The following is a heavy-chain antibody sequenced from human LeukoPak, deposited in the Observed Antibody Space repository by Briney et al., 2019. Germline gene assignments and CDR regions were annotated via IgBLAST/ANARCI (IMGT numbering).Heavy chain of an antibody. J-gene: IGHJ4*02. V-gene: IGHV4-34*01. Sequence: SETLSLTCAVYGGSFSGYYWSWIRQPPGKGLEWIGEINHSGSTNYNPSLKSRVTISVDTSKNQFSLKLSSVTAADTAVYYCARGRLVSSQPFDYWGQGTLVTVSS. D-gene: IGHD6-6*01. CDR1: GGSFSGYY. CDR2: INHSGST. CDR3: ARGRLVSSQPFDY.